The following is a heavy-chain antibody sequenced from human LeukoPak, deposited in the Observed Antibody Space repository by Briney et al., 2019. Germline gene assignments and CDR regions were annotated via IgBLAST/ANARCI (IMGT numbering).Heavy chain of an antibody. CDR1: GYTFTGYY. Sequence: ASVKVSCKASGYTFTGYYMHWVRQAPGQGLEWMGWINPNSGGTNYAQKFQGRITMTRDTSISTAYMELSRLRSDDTAVYYCARPLTYYYGSGSPNWFDPWGQGTLVTVSS. CDR3: ARPLTYYYGSGSPNWFDP. V-gene: IGHV1-2*02. D-gene: IGHD3-10*01. J-gene: IGHJ5*02. CDR2: INPNSGGT.